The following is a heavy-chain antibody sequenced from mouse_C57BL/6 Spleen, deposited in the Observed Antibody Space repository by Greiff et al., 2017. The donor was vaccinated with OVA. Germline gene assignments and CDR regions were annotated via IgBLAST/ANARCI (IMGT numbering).Heavy chain of an antibody. CDR2: IDPETGGT. CDR1: GYTFTDYE. D-gene: IGHD1-2*01. CDR3: TRFGTTAPYWYFDV. V-gene: IGHV1-15*01. J-gene: IGHJ1*03. Sequence: QVQLQQSGAELVRPGASVTLSCKASGYTFTDYEMHWVKQTPVHGLEWIGAIDPETGGTAYNQKFKGKAILTADKSSSTAYMELRSLTSEDSAVYYCTRFGTTAPYWYFDVWGTGTTVTVSS.